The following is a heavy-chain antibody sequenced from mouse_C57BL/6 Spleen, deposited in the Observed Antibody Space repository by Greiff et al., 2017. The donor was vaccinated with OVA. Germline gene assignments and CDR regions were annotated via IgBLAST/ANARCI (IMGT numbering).Heavy chain of an antibody. CDR2: IYPGDGDT. CDR3: ARSYGFPFAY. Sequence: VQLQQSGPELVKPGASVKISCKASGYAFSSSWMNWVKQRPGQGLEWIGRIYPGDGDTNYNGKFKGKATLTADKSSSTAYMQLSSLTSEDSAVYFCARSYGFPFAYWGQGTPVTVSA. CDR1: GYAFSSSW. V-gene: IGHV1-82*01. D-gene: IGHD2-2*01. J-gene: IGHJ3*01.